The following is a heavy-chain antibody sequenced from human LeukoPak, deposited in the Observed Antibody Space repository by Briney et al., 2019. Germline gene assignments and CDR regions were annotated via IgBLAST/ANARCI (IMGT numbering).Heavy chain of an antibody. D-gene: IGHD3-22*01. CDR2: ISSSSSTI. CDR1: GFTFSSYS. J-gene: IGHJ4*02. CDR3: ARDHYDSSGPAYFDY. Sequence: GGSLRLSCAASGFTFSSYSMNWVRQAPGKGLEWVSYISSSSSTIYYADSVKGRFTISRDNAKNSLYLQMNSLRAEDTAVYYCARDHYDSSGPAYFDYWGQGTLDTVSS. V-gene: IGHV3-48*04.